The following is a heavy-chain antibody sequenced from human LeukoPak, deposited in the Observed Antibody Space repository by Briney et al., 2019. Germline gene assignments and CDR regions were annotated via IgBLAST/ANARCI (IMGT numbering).Heavy chain of an antibody. CDR2: INPTGGST. D-gene: IGHD6-6*01. CDR3: ATTAARRCDY. J-gene: IGHJ4*02. V-gene: IGHV1-46*01. CDR1: GYTFPSYF. Sequence: GASVKVSCKASGYTFPSYFMHWVRQAPGQGLEWMGIINPTGGSTTYAQKFQGRVTMTRDTSTSTVYMELSSLRSDDTAVYYCATTAARRCDYWRQGTLVTVSS.